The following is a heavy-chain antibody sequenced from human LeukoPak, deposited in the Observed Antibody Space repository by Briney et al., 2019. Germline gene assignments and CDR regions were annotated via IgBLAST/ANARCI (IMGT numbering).Heavy chain of an antibody. D-gene: IGHD3-22*01. V-gene: IGHV1-8*01. CDR3: ARGGGYYYDSSTPFDY. J-gene: IGHJ4*02. CDR1: GYTFTSYD. CDR2: MNPNSGNT. Sequence: ASVKVSCKASGYTFTSYDINWVRQATGQGLEWMGWMNPNSGNTGYAQKFQGRVAMTRNTSISTAYMELSSLRSEDTAVYYCARGGGYYYDSSTPFDYWGQGTLVTVSS.